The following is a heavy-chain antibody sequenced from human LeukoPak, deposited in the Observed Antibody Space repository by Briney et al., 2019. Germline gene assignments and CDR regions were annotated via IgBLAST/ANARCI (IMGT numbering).Heavy chain of an antibody. CDR2: IYTSGST. Sequence: PSETLSLTCTVSGGSISSYYWNWIRQPAGKGLEWIGRIYTSGSTNYNPSLKSRVTMSVDTSKNQFSLKLSSVTAADTAVYYCARAWATSVVPADWFDPWGQGTLVTVSS. CDR3: ARAWATSVVPADWFDP. J-gene: IGHJ5*02. D-gene: IGHD2-2*01. CDR1: GGSISSYY. V-gene: IGHV4-4*07.